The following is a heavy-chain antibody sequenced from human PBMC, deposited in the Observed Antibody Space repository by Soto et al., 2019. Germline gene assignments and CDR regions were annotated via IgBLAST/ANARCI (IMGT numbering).Heavy chain of an antibody. CDR2: ISYDGSNK. CDR1: GFTFSSYA. CDR3: ARDRSRDGYNYPDYFDY. J-gene: IGHJ4*02. V-gene: IGHV3-30-3*01. Sequence: QVQLVESGGGVVQPGRSLRLSCAASGFTFSSYAMHWVRQAPGKGLEWVAVISYDGSNKYYADSVKGRFTISRDNSKNTLYLQMNSLRAEDTAVYYCARDRSRDGYNYPDYFDYWGQGTLVTVSS. D-gene: IGHD5-12*01.